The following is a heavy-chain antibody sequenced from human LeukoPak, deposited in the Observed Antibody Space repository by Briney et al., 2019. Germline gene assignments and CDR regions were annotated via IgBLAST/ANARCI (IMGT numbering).Heavy chain of an antibody. J-gene: IGHJ4*02. D-gene: IGHD5-18*01. V-gene: IGHV7-4-1*02. CDR2: INTNTGNP. Sequence: ASVKVSCKASGYTFTSYAMNWVRQAPGQGLEWMGWINTNTGNPTYAQGFTGRFVFSLDTSVSTAYLQISSLKAEDTAVYYCARDPERGYSYGEIDYWGQGTLVTVSS. CDR3: ARDPERGYSYGEIDY. CDR1: GYTFTSYA.